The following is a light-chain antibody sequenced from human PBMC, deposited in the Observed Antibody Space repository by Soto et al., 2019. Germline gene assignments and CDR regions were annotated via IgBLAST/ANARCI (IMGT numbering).Light chain of an antibody. CDR1: QSVSSSY. Sequence: ESVLTQSPGTLSLSPGERASLSCRASQSVSSSYLARYQQKPGQAPRLLIYGASSRATGIPDRFSGSGSGTDFTLTISRLEPEDFAVYYCQQYGSSPLTFGQGTRLEIK. V-gene: IGKV3-20*01. J-gene: IGKJ5*01. CDR2: GAS. CDR3: QQYGSSPLT.